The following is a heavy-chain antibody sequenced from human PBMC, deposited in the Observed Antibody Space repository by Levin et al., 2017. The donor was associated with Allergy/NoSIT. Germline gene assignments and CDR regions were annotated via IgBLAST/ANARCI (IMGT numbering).Heavy chain of an antibody. CDR1: GYTFTSYY. D-gene: IGHD2-15*01. CDR2: INPSGGST. CDR3: ARDPIYCSGGSCSPFDY. V-gene: IGHV1-46*01. Sequence: GESLKISCKASGYTFTSYYMHWVRQAPGQGLEWMGIINPSGGSTSYAQKFQGRVTMTRDTSTSTVYMELSSLRSEDTAVYYCARDPIYCSGGSCSPFDYWGQGTLVTVSS. J-gene: IGHJ4*02.